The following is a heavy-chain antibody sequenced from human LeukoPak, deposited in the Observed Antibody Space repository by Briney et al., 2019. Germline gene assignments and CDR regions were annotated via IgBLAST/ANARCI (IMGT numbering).Heavy chain of an antibody. Sequence: PSETLSLTCAVYGGFFSGYYWSWIRQPPGKGLEWIGEINHSGSTNYNPSLKSRVTISVDTSKNQFSLKLSSVTAADTAVYYCARGSLDGYNYDYFDYWGQGTLVTVSS. J-gene: IGHJ4*02. V-gene: IGHV4-34*01. CDR1: GGFFSGYY. CDR2: INHSGST. CDR3: ARGSLDGYNYDYFDY. D-gene: IGHD5-24*01.